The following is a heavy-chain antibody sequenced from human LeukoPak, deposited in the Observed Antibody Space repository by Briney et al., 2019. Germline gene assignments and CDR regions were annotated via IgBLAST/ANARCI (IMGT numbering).Heavy chain of an antibody. CDR1: GFTFSGYW. CDR3: ARATASNWFDP. D-gene: IGHD2-21*01. CDR2: IKQDGSEK. J-gene: IGHJ5*02. V-gene: IGHV3-7*01. Sequence: PGGSLRLSCAASGFTFSGYWMSWVRQAPGKGLEWVANIKQDGSEKYYVDSVKGRFSVSRDNAKNSLYLQMNSLRTEDTAVYYCARATASNWFDPWGQGTLVTVSS.